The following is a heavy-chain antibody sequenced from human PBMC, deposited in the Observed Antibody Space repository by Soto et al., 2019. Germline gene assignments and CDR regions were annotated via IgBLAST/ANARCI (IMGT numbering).Heavy chain of an antibody. V-gene: IGHV4-31*03. CDR2: IYYSGST. CDR1: GGSISSGGYY. CDR3: ARGLVVVTAPTAGYYYYGMDV. Sequence: PSETLSLTCTVSGGSISSGGYYWSWIRQHPGKGLEWIGYIYYSGSTYYNPSLKSRVTISVDTSKNQFSLKLSSVTAADTAVYYCARGLVVVTAPTAGYYYYGMDVWGQGTTVTVSS. J-gene: IGHJ6*02. D-gene: IGHD2-21*02.